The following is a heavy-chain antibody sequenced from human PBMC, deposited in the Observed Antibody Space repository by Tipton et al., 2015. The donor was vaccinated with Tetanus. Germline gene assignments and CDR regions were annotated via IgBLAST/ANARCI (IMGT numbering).Heavy chain of an antibody. CDR2: ISSSSSYI. J-gene: IGHJ4*02. CDR3: ARDPTPIAVAGTGDFDY. Sequence: SLRLSCAASGFTFSSYSMNWVRQAPGKGLEWVSSISSSSSYIYYADSVKGRFTISRDNAKNSLYLQMNSLRAEDTAVYYCARDPTPIAVAGTGDFDYWGQGTLVTVSS. V-gene: IGHV3-21*01. D-gene: IGHD6-19*01. CDR1: GFTFSSYS.